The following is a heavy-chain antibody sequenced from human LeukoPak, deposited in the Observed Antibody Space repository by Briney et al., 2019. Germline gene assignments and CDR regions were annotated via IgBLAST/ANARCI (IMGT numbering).Heavy chain of an antibody. CDR1: GFTFSSYA. V-gene: IGHV3-74*01. Sequence: PGGSLRLSCAASGFTFSSYAMSWVRQAPGKGLVWVSRINTDGSSASYADSVKGRFTISRDNAKNTLYLQMNSLRAEDTAVYYCARAGTSWNYYYMDVWGKGTTVTVSS. CDR2: INTDGSSA. D-gene: IGHD2-2*01. CDR3: ARAGTSWNYYYMDV. J-gene: IGHJ6*03.